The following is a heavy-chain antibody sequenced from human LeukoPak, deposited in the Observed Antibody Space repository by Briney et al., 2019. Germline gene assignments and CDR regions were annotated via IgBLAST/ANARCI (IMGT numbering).Heavy chain of an antibody. D-gene: IGHD6-13*01. CDR1: GYTFTGHY. CDR3: ARISRGSSWANY. J-gene: IGHJ4*02. CDR2: IHPNTGGT. V-gene: IGHV1-2*02. Sequence: ASVKVSCKASGYTFTGHYIHWVRQAPGQGLEWMGWIHPNTGGTKYAQKFQGRVTMTRDTSSSTAYMELSSLRSADTAVYYCARISRGSSWANYWGQGTLVTVSS.